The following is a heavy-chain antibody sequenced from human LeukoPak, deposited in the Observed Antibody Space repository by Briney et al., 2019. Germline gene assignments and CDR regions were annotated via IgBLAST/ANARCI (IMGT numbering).Heavy chain of an antibody. CDR2: IRYDGSNK. J-gene: IGHJ4*02. CDR1: GFTSSSYG. V-gene: IGHV3-30*02. Sequence: GGSLRLSCAASGFTSSSYGMHWVRQAPGKGLEWVAFIRYDGSNKYYADSVKGRFIISRDNSKNTLYLQMNSLRAEDTAVYYCAKDAPSEVTTSPYYFDYWGQGTLVTVSS. CDR3: AKDAPSEVTTSPYYFDY. D-gene: IGHD4-17*01.